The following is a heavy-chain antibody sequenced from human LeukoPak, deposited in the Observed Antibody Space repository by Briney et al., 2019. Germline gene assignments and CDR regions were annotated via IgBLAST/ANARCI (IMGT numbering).Heavy chain of an antibody. Sequence: GSLRLSCAASGFTFSSYGMHWVRQAPGKGLEWVAVISYDGGNKYYADSVKGRFTISRDNSKNTLYLQMNSLRAEDTAVYYCAKERGNYYGSGSYTYYFDYWGQGTLVTVSS. CDR1: GFTFSSYG. D-gene: IGHD3-10*01. CDR3: AKERGNYYGSGSYTYYFDY. J-gene: IGHJ4*02. CDR2: ISYDGGNK. V-gene: IGHV3-30*18.